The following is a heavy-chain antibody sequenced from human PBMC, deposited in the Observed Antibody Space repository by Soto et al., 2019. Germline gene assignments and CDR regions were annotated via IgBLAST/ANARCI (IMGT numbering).Heavy chain of an antibody. D-gene: IGHD1-26*01. V-gene: IGHV4-30-4*01. Sequence: QVQLQESGPGLVKPSQTLSLTCTVSGGSISSGGYYWSWIRRHPGKGLEWIGYIYYSGSTYYNPSLNSRVTLSVDTSKNQFSLKPTPVTAADTAVYYWARVPFGSNGVTYFDYWGQGTLVTVSS. CDR2: IYYSGST. CDR3: ARVPFGSNGVTYFDY. J-gene: IGHJ4*02. CDR1: GGSISSGGYY.